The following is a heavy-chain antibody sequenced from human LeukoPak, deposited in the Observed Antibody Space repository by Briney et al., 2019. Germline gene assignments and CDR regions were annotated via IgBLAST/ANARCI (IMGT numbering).Heavy chain of an antibody. Sequence: PSETLSLTCTVSGGSISSSIYYWGWIRQPPGKGLEWIGSIYYNANTYYNPSLKSRITISVDTSKNQFSLKLSSVTAADTAVYYCARLDCSSTSCYDYWGQGTLVTVSS. V-gene: IGHV4-39*01. CDR1: GGSISSSIYY. CDR2: IYYNANT. CDR3: ARLDCSSTSCYDY. D-gene: IGHD2-2*01. J-gene: IGHJ4*02.